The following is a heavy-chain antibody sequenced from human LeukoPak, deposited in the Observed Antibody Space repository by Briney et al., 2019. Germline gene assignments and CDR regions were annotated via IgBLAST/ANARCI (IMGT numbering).Heavy chain of an antibody. CDR1: GGSFSGYY. CDR3: AGARYYYDGGGYQEGFDY. J-gene: IGHJ4*02. V-gene: IGHV4-34*01. Sequence: SETLSLTCAVYGGSFSGYYWSWIRQPPGKGLEWIGEINHSGSTNYNPSLMSRVTISVDTSKNQFSLKLRSVTAADTAVYYCAGARYYYDGGGYQEGFDYWGQGTLVTVSS. D-gene: IGHD3-22*01. CDR2: INHSGST.